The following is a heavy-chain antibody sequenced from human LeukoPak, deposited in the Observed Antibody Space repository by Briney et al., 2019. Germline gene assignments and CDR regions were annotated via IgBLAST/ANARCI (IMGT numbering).Heavy chain of an antibody. CDR1: GYTFTSYG. CDR3: ARLYRGIVDL. V-gene: IGHV1-18*01. J-gene: IGHJ2*01. CDR2: ISTYNGNT. D-gene: IGHD1-26*01. Sequence: ASVKVSCKASGYTFTSYGISWVRQAPGQGLEWMGWISTYNGNTDYVQKLQGRVTMTTDTSTTTAYMELRSLKSDDTAVYFCARLYRGIVDLWGRGTLVTVSS.